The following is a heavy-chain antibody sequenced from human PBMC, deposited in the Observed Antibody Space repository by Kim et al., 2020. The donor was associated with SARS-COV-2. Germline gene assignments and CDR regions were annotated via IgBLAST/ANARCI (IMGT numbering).Heavy chain of an antibody. V-gene: IGHV3-9*01. CDR3: ATPRSRAWVGAFDY. D-gene: IGHD1-26*01. CDR1: GFTFDDYA. J-gene: IGHJ4*02. CDR2: ISWNSGSI. Sequence: GGSLRLSCAASGFTFDDYAMHWVRQAPGKGLEWVSGISWNSGSIGYADSVKGRFTISRDNAKNSLYLQMNSLRAEDTALYYCATPRSRAWVGAFDYWGQGTLVTVSS.